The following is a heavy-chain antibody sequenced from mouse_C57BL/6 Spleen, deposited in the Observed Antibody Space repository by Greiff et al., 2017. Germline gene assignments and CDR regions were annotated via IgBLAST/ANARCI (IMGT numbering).Heavy chain of an antibody. Sequence: ESGPGLVKPSQSLSLTCSVTGYSITSGYYWNWIRQFPGNKLEWMGYISYDGSNNYNPSLKNRISITRDTSKNQFFLKLNSVTTEDTATYYCAIYDYDEYFDVWGTGTTVTVSS. V-gene: IGHV3-6*01. CDR3: AIYDYDEYFDV. D-gene: IGHD2-4*01. CDR1: GYSITSGYY. CDR2: ISYDGSN. J-gene: IGHJ1*03.